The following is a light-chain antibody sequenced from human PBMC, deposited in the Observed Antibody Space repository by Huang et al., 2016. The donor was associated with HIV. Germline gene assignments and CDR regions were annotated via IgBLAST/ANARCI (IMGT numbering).Light chain of an antibody. CDR2: GAS. CDR1: QGVSVSA. Sequence: DIVLTQSPGTLSLSPGERATRSCRVRQGVSVSALAWYQQQPGQAPRLRIYGASSRATGIPDRFSGSGSGTDFTLTITRLEPEDIALYYCQVYGTSPPGPFGPGATVHIK. J-gene: IGKJ3*01. V-gene: IGKV3-20*01. CDR3: QVYGTSPPGP.